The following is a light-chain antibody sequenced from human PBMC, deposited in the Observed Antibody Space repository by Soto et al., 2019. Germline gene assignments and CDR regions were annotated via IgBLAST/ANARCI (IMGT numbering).Light chain of an antibody. Sequence: DIVMTQSPDSLAVSLCERATINCKSSQSVLYSSNNKNYLAWYQQKPGQPPKLLIYWASTRESGVPDRFSGSGSGTDFTLPISSLQAEDVAVYYCQQYYSTPPWTFGQGTKVEIK. V-gene: IGKV4-1*01. CDR2: WAS. CDR3: QQYYSTPPWT. J-gene: IGKJ1*01. CDR1: QSVLYSSNNKNY.